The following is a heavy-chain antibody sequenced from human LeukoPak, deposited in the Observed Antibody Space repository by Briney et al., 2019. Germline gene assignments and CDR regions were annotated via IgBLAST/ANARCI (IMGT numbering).Heavy chain of an antibody. Sequence: WETLCLTCTVSGGSSIGYYWNWIRQPPGKGLEWIGYTYYTGSTNYNPSLERRVTISVETSKNEIPQTLSSVPGPDTAVYYCAIRSGKNLYGVDVWGQRTTVTVSS. CDR3: AIRSGKNLYGVDV. CDR2: TYYTGST. D-gene: IGHD1-26*01. J-gene: IGHJ6*02. CDR1: GGSSIGYY. V-gene: IGHV4-59*08.